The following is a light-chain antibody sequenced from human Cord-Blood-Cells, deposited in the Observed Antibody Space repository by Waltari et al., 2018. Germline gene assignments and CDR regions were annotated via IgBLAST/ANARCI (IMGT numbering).Light chain of an antibody. V-gene: IGKV4-1*01. CDR1: QSVLYSSNNNNY. CDR3: QQYYSTPYT. Sequence: DIVMTQSPDSLAVSLGERATINFKSSQSVLYSSNNNNYLAWYQQKPGQPPKLLIYWASTRESGVPDRFSGSGSGTDFTLTISSLQAEDVAVYYCQQYYSTPYTFGQGTKLEIK. J-gene: IGKJ2*01. CDR2: WAS.